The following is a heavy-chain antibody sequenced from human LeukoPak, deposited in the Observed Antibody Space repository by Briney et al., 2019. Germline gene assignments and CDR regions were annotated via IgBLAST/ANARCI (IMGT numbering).Heavy chain of an antibody. J-gene: IGHJ4*02. V-gene: IGHV1-2*02. D-gene: IGHD6-13*01. CDR1: GYTFSGYY. CDR2: INPNSGGT. CDR3: ARDGGPYSSSWSYGFDY. Sequence: ASVKVSCKASGYTFSGYYMHWVRQAPGQGLEWMGWINPNSGGTNYAQKFQGRVAMTRDTSISTAYMELSRLRSDDTAVYYCARDGGPYSSSWSYGFDYWGQGTLVTVSS.